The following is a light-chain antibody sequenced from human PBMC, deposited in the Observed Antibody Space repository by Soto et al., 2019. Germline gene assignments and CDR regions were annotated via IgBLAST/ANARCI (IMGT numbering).Light chain of an antibody. CDR1: QSVSGY. V-gene: IGKV3-11*01. J-gene: IGKJ5*01. CDR2: DVS. Sequence: EIVLTQSPVTLSLSPGERATLSCRASQSVSGYLAWYQQKPGQAPRLLIYDVSNSATGIPARFSGSGSGTDFTLTISSLEPEDFAIYYCQQRDYWQVTFGQGTRRESK. CDR3: QQRDYWQVT.